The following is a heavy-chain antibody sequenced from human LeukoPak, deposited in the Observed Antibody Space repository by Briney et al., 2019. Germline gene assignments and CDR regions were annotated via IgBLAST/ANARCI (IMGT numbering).Heavy chain of an antibody. CDR2: ISSSSSYI. V-gene: IGHV3-21*01. Sequence: GGSLRLSCAASGFTFSSYAMSWVRQAPGKGLEWVSSISSSSSYISYADSVKGRFTISRDNAKNSLYLQMNSLRAEDTAVYYCARAGGRGAYYFDYWGQGTLVTVSS. CDR1: GFTFSSYA. CDR3: ARAGGRGAYYFDY. D-gene: IGHD3-16*01. J-gene: IGHJ4*02.